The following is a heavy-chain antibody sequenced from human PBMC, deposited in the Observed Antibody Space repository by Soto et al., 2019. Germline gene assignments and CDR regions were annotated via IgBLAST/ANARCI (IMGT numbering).Heavy chain of an antibody. V-gene: IGHV3-23*01. D-gene: IGHD3-9*01. CDR2: ISGSGTST. CDR1: GFTFGRSA. J-gene: IGHJ6*02. Sequence: EVQLLESGGGLVQPRGSLRLSCAASGFTFGRSAMSWVRQAPGKGLEWVSGISGSGTSTYYADFLKGRSSISRDNPRNMLYLEISSLTIEDTAIFYCVKEKNYDISAAHYGIDVWGQGITVTVSS. CDR3: VKEKNYDISAAHYGIDV.